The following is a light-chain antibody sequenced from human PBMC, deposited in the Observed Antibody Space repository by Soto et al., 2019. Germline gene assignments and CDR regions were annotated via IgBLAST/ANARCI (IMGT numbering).Light chain of an antibody. Sequence: IQMTQSPSTLSASVGDRVTITCRASQSISSWLAWYQQKPGKAPKLLIYKASSLESGVPSRFSGSGSGTEFTLTISSLQADDFATYYCQQYNLYSWTFGQGTKVDIK. J-gene: IGKJ1*01. V-gene: IGKV1-5*03. CDR2: KAS. CDR3: QQYNLYSWT. CDR1: QSISSW.